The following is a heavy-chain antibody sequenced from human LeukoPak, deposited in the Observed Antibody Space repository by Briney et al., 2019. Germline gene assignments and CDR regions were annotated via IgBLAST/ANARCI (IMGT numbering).Heavy chain of an antibody. Sequence: GGSLRLSYAASGFTFSNYWMHWVRQAPGKGLEWVTSIWFDGSNIHYADSVKGRVIISRDNSKSALYLQMDSLRAEDTAIYYCARDSLPMAVTGPFDHWGQGALVTVSS. V-gene: IGHV3-33*08. J-gene: IGHJ4*02. CDR1: GFTFSNYW. D-gene: IGHD6-19*01. CDR2: IWFDGSNI. CDR3: ARDSLPMAVTGPFDH.